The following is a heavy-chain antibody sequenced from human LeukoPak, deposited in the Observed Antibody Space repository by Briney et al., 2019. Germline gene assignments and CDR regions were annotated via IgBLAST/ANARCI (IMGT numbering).Heavy chain of an antibody. V-gene: IGHV4-59*01. CDR2: IYYSGST. CDR1: GDSISSYY. CDR3: AREVRYFYGMDV. J-gene: IGHJ6*02. Sequence: SETLSLTCTVSGDSISSYYWSWIRQPPGKGLEWIGYIYYSGSTNYNPSLKSRVTISVDTSKNQFSLKLSSVTAADTAVYYCAREVRYFYGMDVWGQGTTVTVSS. D-gene: IGHD3-9*01.